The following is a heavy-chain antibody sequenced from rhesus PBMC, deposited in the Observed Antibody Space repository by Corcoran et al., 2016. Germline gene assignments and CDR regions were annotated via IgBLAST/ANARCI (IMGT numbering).Heavy chain of an antibody. Sequence: EVQLVQSGAEVKRPGESLKISCKTSGYSFTSYWISWVRQMPGKGREWRGAIDPSDSDPRYSPSFQGQVTISADKSISTADRQWSSLKASDSATYYCAKGEGTAGMGYWGQGVLVTVSS. V-gene: IGHV5-2*01. CDR1: GYSFTSYW. CDR2: IDPSDSDP. J-gene: IGHJ4*01. CDR3: AKGEGTAGMGY. D-gene: IGHD5-24*01.